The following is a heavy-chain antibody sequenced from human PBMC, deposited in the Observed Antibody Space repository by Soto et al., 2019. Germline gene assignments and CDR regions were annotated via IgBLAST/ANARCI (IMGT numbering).Heavy chain of an antibody. Sequence: QVQLQESGPGLVKPSQTLSLTCTVSAGSISSGGYYWSWIRQHTGKGLEWIGYIYYSGSTYYNPSLKSRVTRSVYMSKNQFSMKLSSVTAADTAVYYCARGRGTATPDYWGQGNLVTVPS. CDR3: ARGRGTATPDY. D-gene: IGHD4-17*01. V-gene: IGHV4-31*03. CDR1: AGSISSGGYY. J-gene: IGHJ4*02. CDR2: IYYSGST.